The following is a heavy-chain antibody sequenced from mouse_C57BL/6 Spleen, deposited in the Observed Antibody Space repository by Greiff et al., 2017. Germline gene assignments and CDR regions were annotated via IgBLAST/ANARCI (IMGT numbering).Heavy chain of an antibody. V-gene: IGHV5-16*01. Sequence: EVHLVESEGGLVQPGSSMKLSCTASGFTFSDYYMAWVRQVPEKGLEWVANINYDGSSTYYLDSLKSRFIISRDNAKNILYLQMSSLKSEDTATYYCARAELRGYFDVWGTGTTVTVSS. J-gene: IGHJ1*03. CDR3: ARAELRGYFDV. CDR1: GFTFSDYY. D-gene: IGHD1-1*01. CDR2: INYDGSST.